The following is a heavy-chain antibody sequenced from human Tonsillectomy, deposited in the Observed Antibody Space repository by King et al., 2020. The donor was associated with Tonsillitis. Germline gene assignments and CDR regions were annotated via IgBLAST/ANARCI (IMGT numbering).Heavy chain of an antibody. Sequence: QLVQSGGGVVQPGRSLSLSCAVSGFIFKTYTMHWVRQAPGKGLEWVALISFEGSTKLYADSVKGRFTISRDNSANRQFLQMKNLSGEDTAVYYCARDLVPVPGHTSYCGFDVWGQGTTVTVS. D-gene: IGHD6-19*01. CDR1: GFIFKTYT. V-gene: IGHV3-30-3*01. CDR3: ARDLVPVPGHTSYCGFDV. CDR2: ISFEGSTK. J-gene: IGHJ6*02.